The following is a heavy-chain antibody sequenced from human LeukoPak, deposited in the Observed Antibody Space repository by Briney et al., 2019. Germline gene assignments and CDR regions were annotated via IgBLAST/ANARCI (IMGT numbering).Heavy chain of an antibody. V-gene: IGHV3-23*01. CDR2: ISGGGGST. J-gene: IGHJ4*02. Sequence: GGSLRLSCAASGFSFSSYAMNWVRQAPGKGLEWVSTISGGGGSTYYADSVKGRFTISRDNSKNTLYLQVNSLRAEDTAVYYCAKGGKWDVTPFDYWGQGTLVTVSS. CDR3: AKGGKWDVTPFDY. D-gene: IGHD1-26*01. CDR1: GFSFSSYA.